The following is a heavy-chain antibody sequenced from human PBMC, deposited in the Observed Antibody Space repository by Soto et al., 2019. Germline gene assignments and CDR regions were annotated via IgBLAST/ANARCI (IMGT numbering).Heavy chain of an antibody. CDR1: GGSFSGYY. J-gene: IGHJ4*02. CDR2: IKHSGST. Sequence: QVQLQQWGAGLLKPSETLSLTCAVYGGSFSGYYWTWIRQPPGTGLEWIGEIKHSGSTNYNPSLMSRVTISVDTSTRQFSLQLTSVTAAAAAVYYCAGDQIAGRFGCWGPGTLVTVSS. CDR3: AGDQIAGRFGC. V-gene: IGHV4-34*01. D-gene: IGHD2-21*01.